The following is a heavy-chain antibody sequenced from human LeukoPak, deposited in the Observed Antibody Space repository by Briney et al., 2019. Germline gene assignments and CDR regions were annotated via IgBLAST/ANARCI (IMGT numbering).Heavy chain of an antibody. CDR1: GYTLTSYF. CDR2: INTDRGDR. J-gene: IGHJ4*02. D-gene: IGHD2-15*01. CDR3: AREKSGGLWDY. Sequence: ASVKVSCKSSGYTLTSYFLHWVRQAPGQGLEWMGIINTDRGDRNLAQKFHGRITMTRDTSTSTVYMELSGLISEDTAVYYCAREKSGGLWDYWGQGTLVTVSS. V-gene: IGHV1-46*01.